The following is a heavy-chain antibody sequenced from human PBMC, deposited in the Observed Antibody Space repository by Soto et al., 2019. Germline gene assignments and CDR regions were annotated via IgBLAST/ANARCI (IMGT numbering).Heavy chain of an antibody. Sequence: ASVKVSCKASGYTFSGYYIHWVRQAPGQGLEWMGWVNPNSVGTNYAQKFQAWVTMTRDTSISTAYMELSRLRSDDTAVYYCVTSRVSIAVAGETEYYFDYWGQGTLVTVSS. J-gene: IGHJ4*02. CDR3: VTSRVSIAVAGETEYYFDY. CDR2: VNPNSVGT. V-gene: IGHV1-2*04. D-gene: IGHD6-19*01. CDR1: GYTFSGYY.